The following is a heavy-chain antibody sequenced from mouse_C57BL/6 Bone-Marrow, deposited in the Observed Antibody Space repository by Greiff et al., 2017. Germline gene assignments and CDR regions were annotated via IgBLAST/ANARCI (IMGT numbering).Heavy chain of an antibody. CDR2: ISDGDSYT. J-gene: IGHJ4*01. CDR1: GFTFSSYA. D-gene: IGHD1-1*01. CDR3: ARITTVVATGAMDY. Sequence: EVQGVESGGGLVKPGGSLKLSCAASGFTFSSYAMSWVRQTPEKRLEWVATISDGDSYTYYPDNVKGRFTISRDNAKNNLYLQMSHLKSDDTAMYYCARITTVVATGAMDYWGQGTSVTVAS. V-gene: IGHV5-4*01.